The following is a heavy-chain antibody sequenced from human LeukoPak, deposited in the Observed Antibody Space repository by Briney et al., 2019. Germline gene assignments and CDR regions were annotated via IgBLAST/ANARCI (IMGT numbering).Heavy chain of an antibody. CDR1: GFTFSSYA. V-gene: IGHV3-64*01. D-gene: IGHD2-21*02. J-gene: IGHJ4*02. CDR3: ASAHPPHCGGDCSHFDY. CDR2: ISSNGGST. Sequence: GGSLRLSCAASGFTFSSYAMHWVRQAPGKGLEYVSAISSNGGSTYYANSVKGRFTISRDNAKNSLYLQMNSLRAEDTALYYCASAHPPHCGGDCSHFDYWGQGTLVTVSS.